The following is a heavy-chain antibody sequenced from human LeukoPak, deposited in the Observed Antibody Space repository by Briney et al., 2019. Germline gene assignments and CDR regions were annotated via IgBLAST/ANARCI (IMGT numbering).Heavy chain of an antibody. D-gene: IGHD4-17*01. CDR2: INPNSGGT. CDR3: ARAQTGYGDYDY. CDR1: GYTFTCYY. V-gene: IGHV1-2*02. Sequence: GASVTVSFKSSGYTFTCYYMHWVRQAPGQGLEWMGWINPNSGGTNYAQKFQGRVTMTRDTSISTAYMELSRLRSDDTAVYYCARAQTGYGDYDYWGQGTLVTVSS. J-gene: IGHJ4*02.